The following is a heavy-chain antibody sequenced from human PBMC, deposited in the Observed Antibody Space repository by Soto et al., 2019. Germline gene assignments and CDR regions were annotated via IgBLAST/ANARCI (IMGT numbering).Heavy chain of an antibody. D-gene: IGHD3-16*01. CDR2: IYTSGST. V-gene: IGHV4-4*07. Sequence: SETLSLTCTVSGGSISSYYWSWIRQPAGKGLEWIGRIYTSGSTNYNPSLKSRVTMSVDTSKNQFSLKLSSGTAADTAVYYCARYSYDYVWGTLDYWGQGTLVTVSS. CDR3: ARYSYDYVWGTLDY. CDR1: GGSISSYY. J-gene: IGHJ4*02.